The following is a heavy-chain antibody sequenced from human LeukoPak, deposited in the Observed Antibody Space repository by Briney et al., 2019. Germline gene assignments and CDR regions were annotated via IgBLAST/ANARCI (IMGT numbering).Heavy chain of an antibody. CDR3: ARDYYDSSGYYYLDY. V-gene: IGHV3-30*02. Sequence: GGSLRLSCAASGFSFSSYGMQWVRQAPGKGLERVAFIQYDGSNKYYAESVKGRFTISRDNAKNSLYLQMNSLRAEDTAVYYCARDYYDSSGYYYLDYWGQGTLVTVSS. CDR1: GFSFSSYG. CDR2: IQYDGSNK. D-gene: IGHD3-22*01. J-gene: IGHJ4*02.